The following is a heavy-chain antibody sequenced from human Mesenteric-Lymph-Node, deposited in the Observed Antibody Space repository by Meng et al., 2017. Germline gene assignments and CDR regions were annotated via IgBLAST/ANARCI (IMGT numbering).Heavy chain of an antibody. V-gene: IGHV4-59*01. D-gene: IGHD2-2*01. CDR2: IYYSGST. J-gene: IGHJ6*02. CDR1: GDSTSSYY. CDR3: ARVLSSRYYYGMDV. Sequence: SETLSLTCTVSGDSTSSYYWSWIRQPPGKGLEWIGYIYYSGSTNYNPSLKGRVTISVDTSKNQLSLNLSSVIAADTAVYYCARVLSSRYYYGMDVWGQGTTVTVSS.